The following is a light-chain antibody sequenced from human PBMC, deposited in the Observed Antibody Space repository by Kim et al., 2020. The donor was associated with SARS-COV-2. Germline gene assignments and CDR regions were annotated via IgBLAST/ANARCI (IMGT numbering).Light chain of an antibody. V-gene: IGLV3-1*01. CDR3: QAWDSSTWV. Sequence: SYELTQPPSVSVSPGQTASITCSGDKLGDKYACLYQQKPGQSPVLVIYQDSKRPSGIPERFSGSNSGNTATLTISGTQAMDEADYYCQAWDSSTWVFGGG. CDR2: QDS. CDR1: KLGDKY. J-gene: IGLJ3*02.